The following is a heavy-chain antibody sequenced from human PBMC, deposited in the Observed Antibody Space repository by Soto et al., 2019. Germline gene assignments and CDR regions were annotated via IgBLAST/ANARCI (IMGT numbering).Heavy chain of an antibody. CDR1: GGSISSYY. J-gene: IGHJ5*02. D-gene: IGHD3-22*01. Sequence: PSETLSLTCTVSGGSISSYYWSWIRQSPGKGLEWIGYIHYSGSTNYNPSLKSRVTISVDTSRNQFSLKLSPVTAADTAVYYCARSIDSSGYYFSNRWGQGTLVTVSS. V-gene: IGHV4-59*01. CDR3: ARSIDSSGYYFSNR. CDR2: IHYSGST.